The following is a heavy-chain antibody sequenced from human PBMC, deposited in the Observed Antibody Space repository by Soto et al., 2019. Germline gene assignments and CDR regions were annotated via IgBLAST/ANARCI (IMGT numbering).Heavy chain of an antibody. V-gene: IGHV4-39*01. CDR1: GGSITSSEYY. CDR3: AIQPLNWSGAVS. CDR2: IYYSRSS. Sequence: SETLSLSCTVSGGSITSSEYYWAWIRQPPGKGLQFVGTIYYSRSSYSNPSLKSRLSMSVDTSKNQFSLTMKSVTAADTGVYYCAIQPLNWSGAVSWGQRVLVTVS. D-gene: IGHD1-1*01. J-gene: IGHJ5*02.